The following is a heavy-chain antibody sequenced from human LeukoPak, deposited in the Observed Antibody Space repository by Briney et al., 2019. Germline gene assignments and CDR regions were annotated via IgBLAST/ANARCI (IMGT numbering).Heavy chain of an antibody. V-gene: IGHV3-43*02. J-gene: IGHJ4*02. Sequence: PGGSLRLSCAASGFTFDDYAIHWVRQGPGKGLEWIALISGDGGSTYYADSVKGRFTISRDNSKNSLFLQMNSLRSEDTALYYCEKDRDMITFGGTDSWGQGTLVTVSS. CDR2: ISGDGGST. CDR3: EKDRDMITFGGTDS. CDR1: GFTFDDYA. D-gene: IGHD3-16*01.